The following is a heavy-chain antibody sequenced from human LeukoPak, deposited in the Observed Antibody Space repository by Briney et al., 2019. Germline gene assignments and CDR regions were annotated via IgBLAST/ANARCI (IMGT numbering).Heavy chain of an antibody. D-gene: IGHD2/OR15-2a*01. Sequence: SETLSLTCTVSGGSISSSSYYWGWIRQPPGKGLEWIGSIYYSGSTYYNPSLKGRVTISVDTSKNQFSLKLSSVTAADTAVYYCARAFRARYFDLWGRGTLVTVSS. J-gene: IGHJ2*01. CDR3: ARAFRARYFDL. CDR1: GGSISSSSYY. CDR2: IYYSGST. V-gene: IGHV4-39*01.